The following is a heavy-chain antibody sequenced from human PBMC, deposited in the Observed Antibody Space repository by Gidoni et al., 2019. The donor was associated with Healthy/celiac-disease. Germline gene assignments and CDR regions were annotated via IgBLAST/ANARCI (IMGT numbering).Heavy chain of an antibody. CDR3: ATAFYYSYYFDY. J-gene: IGHJ4*02. CDR2: FDPEDGET. D-gene: IGHD3-22*01. V-gene: IGHV1-24*01. Sequence: SGAEVKKPGASVKVSCKVSGYTLTELSMHWVRQAPGKGLEWMGGFDPEDGETIYEQKFQGRVTMTEDTSTDTAYMELSSLRSEDTAVYYCATAFYYSYYFDYWGQGTLVTVSS. CDR1: GYTLTELS.